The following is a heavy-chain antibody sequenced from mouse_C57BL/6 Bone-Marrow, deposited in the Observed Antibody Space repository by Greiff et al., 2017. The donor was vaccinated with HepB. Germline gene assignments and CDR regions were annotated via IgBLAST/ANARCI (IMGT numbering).Heavy chain of an antibody. V-gene: IGHV1-76*01. CDR2: IYPGSGNT. CDR3: ASYDGYFDY. D-gene: IGHD2-12*01. CDR1: GYTFTDYY. Sequence: VQRVESGAELVRPGASVKLSCKASGYTFTDYYINWVKQRPGQGLEWIARIYPGSGNTYYNEKFKGKATLTAEKSSSTAYMQLSSLTSEDSAVYFCASYDGYFDYWGQGTTLTVSS. J-gene: IGHJ2*01.